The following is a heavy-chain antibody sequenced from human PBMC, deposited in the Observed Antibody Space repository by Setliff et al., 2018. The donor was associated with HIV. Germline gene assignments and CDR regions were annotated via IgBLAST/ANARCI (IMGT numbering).Heavy chain of an antibody. V-gene: IGHV4-61*01. Sequence: SETLSLTCIVSGASVNSGSYYWGWIRQPPGKGLEWIGHVYTSGSTNYNPSLKSRVTISVDTSKNQFSLRLTSVTAADTAVYYCARERSRGYTDPPRFDYWGQGTLVTVSS. D-gene: IGHD5-18*01. J-gene: IGHJ4*02. CDR1: GASVNSGSYY. CDR3: ARERSRGYTDPPRFDY. CDR2: VYTSGST.